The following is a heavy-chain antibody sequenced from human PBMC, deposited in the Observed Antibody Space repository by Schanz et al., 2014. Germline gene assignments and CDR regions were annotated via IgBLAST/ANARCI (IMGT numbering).Heavy chain of an antibody. Sequence: EVQLVESGGGLVQPGGSLRLSCGGSGFTFSTYAMSWVRQAPGKGLEWVSTIYASGATYYADSVRGRFTISRDRFQNTLYLRMSSLRAEDTAVYYCARPRFDYGEVDYWGQGTLVTVSS. J-gene: IGHJ4*02. D-gene: IGHD4-17*01. CDR2: IYASGAT. CDR1: GFTFSTYA. V-gene: IGHV3-23*05. CDR3: ARPRFDYGEVDY.